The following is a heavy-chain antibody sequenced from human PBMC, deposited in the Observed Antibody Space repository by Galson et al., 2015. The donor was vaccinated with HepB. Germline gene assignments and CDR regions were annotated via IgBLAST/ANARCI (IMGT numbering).Heavy chain of an antibody. Sequence: PALVKPTQTLTLTCTFSGFSLSTSGVGVGWIRQPPGKALEWLALIYWDDDKRYSPSLKSRLTITKDTSKNQVVLTMTNMDPVGTATYYCAHSDLNLGTEEAFDIWGQGTMVTVSS. CDR3: AHSDLNLGTEEAFDI. J-gene: IGHJ3*02. CDR1: GFSLSTSGVG. D-gene: IGHD7-27*01. CDR2: IYWDDDK. V-gene: IGHV2-5*02.